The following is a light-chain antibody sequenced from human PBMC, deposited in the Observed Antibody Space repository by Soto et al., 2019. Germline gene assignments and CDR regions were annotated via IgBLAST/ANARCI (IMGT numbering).Light chain of an antibody. J-gene: IGKJ4*01. CDR1: QSVSYN. V-gene: IGKV3-15*01. CDR2: GAF. CDR3: QQYNKWPPLT. Sequence: EIVMTQSPPTLSVSPGERATLSCRASQSVSYNLAWYQQKPGQAPRLLIYGAFTRATGIPARFSGSGSGTEFTLTNSSLQSEDFAVYYCQQYNKWPPLTFGGGTKVEI.